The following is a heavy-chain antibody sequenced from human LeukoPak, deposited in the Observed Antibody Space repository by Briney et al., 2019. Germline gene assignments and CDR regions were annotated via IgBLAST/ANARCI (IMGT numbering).Heavy chain of an antibody. CDR3: ARGEYSSYYYYGMDV. CDR2: VYYTGGT. V-gene: IGHV4-59*01. CDR1: GASISPDY. Sequence: SETLSLTCTVSGASISPDYWSWIRQPPGKGLEFIGYVYYTGGTNYNPSLKSRVTISVDTSKNQFSLKLSSVTAADTAVYYCARGEYSSYYYYGMDVWGQGTTVTVSS. D-gene: IGHD6-6*01. J-gene: IGHJ6*02.